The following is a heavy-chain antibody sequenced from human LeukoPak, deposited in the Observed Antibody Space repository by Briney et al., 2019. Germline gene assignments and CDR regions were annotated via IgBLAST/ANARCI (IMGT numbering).Heavy chain of an antibody. D-gene: IGHD2-15*01. J-gene: IGHJ4*02. V-gene: IGHV3-23*01. Sequence: PGGSLRPSCAASGFTFSSYDMTWVRQAPGKGLEWVSTFGGSGTSTYYADSVKGRFTISRDNSKNTLYLQMNGLRAEDTAVYYCAKGSSCDYWGQGTLVTVSS. CDR1: GFTFSSYD. CDR2: FGGSGTST. CDR3: AKGSSCDY.